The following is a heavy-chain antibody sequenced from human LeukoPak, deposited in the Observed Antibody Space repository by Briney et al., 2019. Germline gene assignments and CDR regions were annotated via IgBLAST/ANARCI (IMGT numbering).Heavy chain of an antibody. D-gene: IGHD3-22*01. V-gene: IGHV4-59*01. CDR1: GGSISGYY. Sequence: SETLSLTCTVSGGSISGYYWSWIRQPPGKGLECVGYIFYSGSTNYHPSLKSRVIIPVDTSKHQFSLKLSSVTAADTAVYYCARARYYYDSSGYLYFDYWGQGTLVTVSS. J-gene: IGHJ4*02. CDR2: IFYSGST. CDR3: ARARYYYDSSGYLYFDY.